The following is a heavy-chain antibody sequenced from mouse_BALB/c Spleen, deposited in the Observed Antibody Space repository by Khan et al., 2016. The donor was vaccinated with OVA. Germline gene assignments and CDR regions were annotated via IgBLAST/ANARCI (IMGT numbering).Heavy chain of an antibody. Sequence: VQLQQSGAELVRPGALVKLSCKASGFNIKDSYMHWVKQRPEQGLEWIGWIDPENGETVYDPRFQGKASITSDTSSHTAYLQFSSLTSEDTAVYYCARSGYFAWFTYWGQGTLVTVSA. CDR1: GFNIKDSY. CDR3: ARSGYFAWFTY. J-gene: IGHJ3*01. CDR2: IDPENGET. V-gene: IGHV14-1*02.